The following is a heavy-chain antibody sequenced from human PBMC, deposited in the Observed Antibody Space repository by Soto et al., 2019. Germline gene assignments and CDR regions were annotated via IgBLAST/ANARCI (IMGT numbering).Heavy chain of an antibody. V-gene: IGHV1-3*01. CDR3: ARDPLGGGWFDP. CDR1: GYTFTSYA. CDR2: INAGNGNT. D-gene: IGHD1-26*01. J-gene: IGHJ5*02. Sequence: QVQLVQSGAEVKKPGASVKVSCKASGYTFTSYAMHWVLQAPGQRLEWMGWINAGNGNTKYSQKFQGRVTITRDTSASTAYMELSSLRSEDTAVYYCARDPLGGGWFDPWGQGTLVTVSS.